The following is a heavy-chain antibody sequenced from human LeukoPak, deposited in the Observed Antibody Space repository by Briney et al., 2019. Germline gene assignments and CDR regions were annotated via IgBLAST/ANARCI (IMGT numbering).Heavy chain of an antibody. Sequence: GGSLRLSCAASGFFLCSYATYWARQTPGGGLEYGSSISGEAGGTFYANSVKDRFTISRENSKNTLYLQMGSLRAQDMAVYYCAREVYDSSASYSQPKYYFDYWGQGTLVTVSS. D-gene: IGHD3-22*01. CDR3: AREVYDSSASYSQPKYYFDY. V-gene: IGHV3-64*01. CDR1: GFFLCSYA. J-gene: IGHJ4*02. CDR2: ISGEAGGT.